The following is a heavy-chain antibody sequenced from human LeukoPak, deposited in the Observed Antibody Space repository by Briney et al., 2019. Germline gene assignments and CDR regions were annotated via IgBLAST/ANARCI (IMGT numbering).Heavy chain of an antibody. CDR3: ARDYYGSGSPEHYFDY. V-gene: IGHV1-69*06. CDR1: GGTFSSYA. CDR2: IIPIFGTA. J-gene: IGHJ4*02. D-gene: IGHD3-10*01. Sequence: SVKVSCKASGGTFSSYAISWVRQAPGRGLEWMGGIIPIFGTANYAQKFQGRVTITADKSTSTAYMELSSLRSEDTAVCYCARDYYGSGSPEHYFDYWGQGTLVTVSS.